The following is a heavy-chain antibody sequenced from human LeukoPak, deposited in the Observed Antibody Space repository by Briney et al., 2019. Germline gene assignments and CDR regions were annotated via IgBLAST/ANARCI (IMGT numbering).Heavy chain of an antibody. CDR2: IRSKAYGGTT. Sequence: PGGSLRLSCTASGFTFGDYPMSWVRQAPGKGLEWVGFIRSKAYGGTTEYAASVKGRFTISRDDSKSIAYLQMNSLKTEDTAVYYCTRDFGGGFDYWGQGTLVTVSS. CDR1: GFTFGDYP. V-gene: IGHV3-49*04. CDR3: TRDFGGGFDY. D-gene: IGHD3-10*01. J-gene: IGHJ4*02.